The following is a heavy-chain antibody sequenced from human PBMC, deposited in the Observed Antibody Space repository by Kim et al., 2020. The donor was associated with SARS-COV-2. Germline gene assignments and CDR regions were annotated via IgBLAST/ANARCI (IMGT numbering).Heavy chain of an antibody. CDR3: AGDYGYCSSTSCYPYYYYYYGMDV. J-gene: IGHJ6*02. D-gene: IGHD2-2*01. CDR2: ISSSGSTI. CDR1: GFTFSDYY. V-gene: IGHV3-11*04. Sequence: GGSLRLSCAASGFTFSDYYMSWIRQAPGKGLEGVSYISSSGSTIYYADSVKGRFTISRDNAKNSLYLQMNSLRAEDTAVYYCAGDYGYCSSTSCYPYYYYYYGMDVWGQGTTVTVSS.